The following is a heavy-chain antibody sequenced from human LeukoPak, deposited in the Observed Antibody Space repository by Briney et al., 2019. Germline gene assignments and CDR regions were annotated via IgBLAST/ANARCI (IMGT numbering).Heavy chain of an antibody. Sequence: GGSLRLSCAASGFTFDDYAMHWVRQAPGKGLEWVSGISWNSGSIGYADSVKGRFTISRDNAKNSLYLQMDSLRAEDTAVYYCARALGQEYWGQGTLVTVSS. J-gene: IGHJ4*02. V-gene: IGHV3-9*01. CDR1: GFTFDDYA. CDR3: ARALGQEY. CDR2: ISWNSGSI.